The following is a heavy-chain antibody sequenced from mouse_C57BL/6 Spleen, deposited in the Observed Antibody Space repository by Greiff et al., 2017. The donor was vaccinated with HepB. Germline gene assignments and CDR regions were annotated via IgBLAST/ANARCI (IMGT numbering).Heavy chain of an antibody. J-gene: IGHJ3*01. D-gene: IGHD1-1*02. V-gene: IGHV7-3*01. CDR2: IRNKANGYTT. CDR1: GFTFTDYY. Sequence: EVMLVESGGGLVQPGGSLSLSCAASGFTFTDYYMSWVRQPPGKALEWLGFIRNKANGYTTEYSASVKGRFTISRDNSQSILYLQMNALRAEDSATYYCARSLWEAWFACWGQGTLVTVSA. CDR3: ARSLWEAWFAC.